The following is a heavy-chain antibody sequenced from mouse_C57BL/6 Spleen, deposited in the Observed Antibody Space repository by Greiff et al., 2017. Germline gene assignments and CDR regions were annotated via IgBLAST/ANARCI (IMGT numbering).Heavy chain of an antibody. Sequence: EVMLVESEGGLVQPGSSMKLSCTASGFTFSDYYMAWVRQVPEKGLEWVANINYDGSSTYYLDSLKSRFIISRDNAKNILYLQMSSLKSEDTATYYCARVGVYAYAMDYWGQGTSVTVSS. CDR3: ARVGVYAYAMDY. CDR2: INYDGSST. J-gene: IGHJ4*01. V-gene: IGHV5-16*01. CDR1: GFTFSDYY. D-gene: IGHD1-1*01.